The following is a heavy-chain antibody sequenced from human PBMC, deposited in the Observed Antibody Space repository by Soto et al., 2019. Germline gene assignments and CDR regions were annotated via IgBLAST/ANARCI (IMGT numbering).Heavy chain of an antibody. Sequence: ASVKVSCKASGYTFTSYAMHWVRQAPGQRLEWMGWINAGNGNTKYSQKFQGRVTITRDTSASTAYMELSSLRSEDTAVYYCAREVMVRRYMWFDPWGQGTLVTVSS. CDR3: AREVMVRRYMWFDP. J-gene: IGHJ5*02. D-gene: IGHD3-10*01. CDR1: GYTFTSYA. V-gene: IGHV1-3*01. CDR2: INAGNGNT.